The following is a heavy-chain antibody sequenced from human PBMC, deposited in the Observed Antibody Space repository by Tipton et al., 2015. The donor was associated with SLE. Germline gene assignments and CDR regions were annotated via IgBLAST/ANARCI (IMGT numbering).Heavy chain of an antibody. D-gene: IGHD2-15*01. J-gene: IGHJ3*02. CDR1: GYSISSGFY. V-gene: IGHV4-38-2*01. CDR3: ARIPSMCSGGSCYGDGFDI. Sequence: TLSLTCVVSGYSISSGFYWGWFRQPPGKTLECIGIVYHTGSTYYSPSLKSRATISMDTSRNQISLNLYSVTASDTALYYCARIPSMCSGGSCYGDGFDIWGQGTMLTVSS. CDR2: VYHTGST.